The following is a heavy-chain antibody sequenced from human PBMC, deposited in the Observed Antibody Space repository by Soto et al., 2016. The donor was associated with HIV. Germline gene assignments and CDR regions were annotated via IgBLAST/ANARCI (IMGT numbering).Heavy chain of an antibody. CDR3: TRASREFYYDGSGFYWDDAFDV. CDR2: IGSKAYGGTT. CDR1: GFNFRDYA. Sequence: EVQVVESGGALVQPGRSLRLSCTPSGFNFRDYAMTWVRQAPGKGLEWVGFIGSKAYGGTTKYAASVKGRFTISRDDSKSVAYLHINSLKTDDTAIYYCTRASREFYYDGSGFYWDDAFDVWGQGTMVTVSS. D-gene: IGHD3-22*01. V-gene: IGHV3-49*04. J-gene: IGHJ3*01.